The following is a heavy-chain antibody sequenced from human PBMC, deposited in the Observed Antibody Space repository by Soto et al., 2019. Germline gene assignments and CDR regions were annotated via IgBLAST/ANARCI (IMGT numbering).Heavy chain of an antibody. Sequence: ASVKVSCKASGYTFTSYDINWVRQATGQGLEWMGWMNPNSGNTGYAQKFQGRVTMTRNTSISTAYMELSSLRSEDTAVYYCARCRYCSGGSCYGGWFDPWGQGTLVTVSS. CDR2: MNPNSGNT. J-gene: IGHJ5*02. CDR1: GYTFTSYD. V-gene: IGHV1-8*01. CDR3: ARCRYCSGGSCYGGWFDP. D-gene: IGHD2-15*01.